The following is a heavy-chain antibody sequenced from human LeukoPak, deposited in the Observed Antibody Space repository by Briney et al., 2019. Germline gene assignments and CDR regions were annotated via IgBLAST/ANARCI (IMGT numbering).Heavy chain of an antibody. CDR2: INSDGSAT. CDR3: VREDTPATANY. D-gene: IGHD2-21*02. J-gene: IGHJ4*02. CDR1: GFPFSSYW. Sequence: PGGSLRLSCAASGFPFSSYWMHWVRQVPGKGLLWVSRINSDGSATIYADSVKGRFTISRDNSKDTLFLQMHSLRPGDTAVYYCVREDTPATANYWGQGTLVTISS. V-gene: IGHV3-74*01.